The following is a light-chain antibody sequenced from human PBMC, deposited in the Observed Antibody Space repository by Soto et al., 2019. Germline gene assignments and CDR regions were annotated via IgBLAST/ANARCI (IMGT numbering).Light chain of an antibody. Sequence: QSALTQPPSASGSPGQSVTISCTGTSSDVGAYSYVSWYQQHPGKAPKLMIYEVSKRPSGVPDRFSGSKSGNTASLTVSGRLAEDEADYYCRSYAGSNNFVVFGGGTKLTVL. V-gene: IGLV2-8*01. CDR3: RSYAGSNNFVV. CDR2: EVS. CDR1: SSDVGAYSY. J-gene: IGLJ2*01.